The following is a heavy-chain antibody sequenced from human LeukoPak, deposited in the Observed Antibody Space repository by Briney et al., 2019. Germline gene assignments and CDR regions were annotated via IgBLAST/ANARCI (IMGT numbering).Heavy chain of an antibody. CDR3: GRIRGYDFWSRGAFDI. V-gene: IGHV5-51*01. J-gene: IGHJ3*02. Sequence: GASLQISCKGSGYSFSMYWTGWVRQPPGKGLEWMGIIYPGDSQTAYSPSFQGQVTISADKSISTAYLQWRSLKASDTAMYYCGRIRGYDFWSRGAFDIWGQGTMVTVSS. CDR1: GYSFSMYW. CDR2: IYPGDSQT. D-gene: IGHD3-3*01.